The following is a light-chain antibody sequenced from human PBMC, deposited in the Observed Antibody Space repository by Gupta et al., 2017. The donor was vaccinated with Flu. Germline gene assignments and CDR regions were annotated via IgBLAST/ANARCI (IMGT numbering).Light chain of an antibody. CDR1: SIDIGNYVF. J-gene: IGLJ2*01. CDR2: EGT. CDR3: CSYAGRYTVI. Sequence: QSALTQPVSVSASPGQSITISCTGTSIDIGNYVFVSWYQRHPGKAPKLMIYEGTKRPSGVSSRFSGSKSGNTASLTISGLQAEDEADYYCCSYAGRYTVIFGGGTKLTVL. V-gene: IGLV2-23*01.